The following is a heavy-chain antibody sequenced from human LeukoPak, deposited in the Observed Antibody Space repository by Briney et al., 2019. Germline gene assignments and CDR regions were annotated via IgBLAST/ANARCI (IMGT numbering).Heavy chain of an antibody. CDR2: ISHDGSNK. J-gene: IGHJ1*01. V-gene: IGHV3-30*03. CDR3: ARGGTLEYFQH. CDR1: GFTFSSYG. Sequence: GGSLRLSCEVSGFTFSSYGMHWVRQAPGEGLEWVAVISHDGSNKYYADAVKGRFTISRDNSKNTLSLQMNSLRAEDTAVYYCARGGTLEYFQHWGQGTLVTVSS.